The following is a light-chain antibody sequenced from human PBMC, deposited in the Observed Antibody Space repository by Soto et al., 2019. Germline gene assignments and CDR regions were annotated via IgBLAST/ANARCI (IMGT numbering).Light chain of an antibody. V-gene: IGKV3-20*01. CDR3: QQYGTSPAT. CDR1: QSVSSSY. Sequence: EIVLTQSPGTLSLSPGERATLSCRASQSVSSSYLAWYQQKPGQAPRLLIYAASSRATDIPDRFSGSGSGTEFTLTISRLEPEDIAVFYCQQYGTSPATFGGGTTVEIK. J-gene: IGKJ4*01. CDR2: AAS.